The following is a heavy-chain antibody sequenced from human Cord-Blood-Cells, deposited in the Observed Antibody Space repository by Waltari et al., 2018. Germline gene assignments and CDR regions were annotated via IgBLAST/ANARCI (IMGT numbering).Heavy chain of an antibody. D-gene: IGHD4-17*01. CDR2: ISSSGSTI. CDR3: ASSISVNDAFDI. CDR1: GFTFSSYE. V-gene: IGHV3-48*03. J-gene: IGHJ3*02. Sequence: EVQLVESGGGLVQPGGSLRLSCAASGFTFSSYEMNWVRQAPGKGLEWVSYISSSGSTIYYADSVKGRFTISRDNAKNSLYLQMNSQRAEDTAVYYCASSISVNDAFDIWGQGTMVTVSS.